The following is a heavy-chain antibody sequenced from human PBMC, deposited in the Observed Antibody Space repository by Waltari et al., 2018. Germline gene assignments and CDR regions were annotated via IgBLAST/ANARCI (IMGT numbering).Heavy chain of an antibody. CDR3: ARERGYHYYDSRRSFVL. J-gene: IGHJ2*01. Sequence: QVQLVQSGAEVKKPGASVKVSCKASGYTFTSYYMHWVRQAPGQGLEWMGRSIPSGGSTSYAQKFQCRVTMTRDTSTSTVYMELSSLRSEDTAVYYCARERGYHYYDSRRSFVLWGRGTLVTVSS. D-gene: IGHD3-22*01. V-gene: IGHV1-46*01. CDR2: SIPSGGST. CDR1: GYTFTSYY.